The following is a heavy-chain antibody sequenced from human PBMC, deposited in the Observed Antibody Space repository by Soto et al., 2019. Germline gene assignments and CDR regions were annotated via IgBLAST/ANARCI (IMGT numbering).Heavy chain of an antibody. V-gene: IGHV1-69*01. Sequence: QVQLVQSGAEVQKPGSSVKVSCKASGGTFSSYAISWVRQAPGQGLEWMGGIIPISGTANYAQKFQGRVTITADETTSTAYMEPSSVRSEDTAVYYCARSQGSSTSLEIYYYYYYGMDVWGQGTTVTVSS. J-gene: IGHJ6*02. D-gene: IGHD2-2*01. CDR1: GGTFSSYA. CDR3: ARSQGSSTSLEIYYYYYYGMDV. CDR2: IIPISGTA.